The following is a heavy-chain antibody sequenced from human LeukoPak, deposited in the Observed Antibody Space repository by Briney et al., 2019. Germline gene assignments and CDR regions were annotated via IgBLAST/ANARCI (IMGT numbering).Heavy chain of an antibody. V-gene: IGHV4-4*07. Sequence: SETLSLTCTVSGGSISSYYWSWIRQPAGKGLEWIGRIYTSGSTNYNPSLKSRVTMSVDTSKNQFSLKLSSVTAADTAVYYCAREPPIVVVPAPGSELWFDPWGQGTLVTVSS. CDR2: IYTSGST. CDR1: GGSISSYY. J-gene: IGHJ5*02. D-gene: IGHD2-2*01. CDR3: AREPPIVVVPAPGSELWFDP.